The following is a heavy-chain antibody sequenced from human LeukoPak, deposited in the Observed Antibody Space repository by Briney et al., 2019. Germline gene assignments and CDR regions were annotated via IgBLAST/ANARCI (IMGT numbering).Heavy chain of an antibody. CDR1: GYTFTSYG. D-gene: IGHD6-19*01. Sequence: SVKVSCKASGYTFTSYGISWVRQAPGQGLEWMGWISAYNGNTNYAQKLQGRVTMTTDTSTSTAYMELSSLRSEDTAVYYCARDSSGGNWFDPWGQGTLVTVSS. J-gene: IGHJ5*02. CDR2: ISAYNGNT. V-gene: IGHV1-18*01. CDR3: ARDSSGGNWFDP.